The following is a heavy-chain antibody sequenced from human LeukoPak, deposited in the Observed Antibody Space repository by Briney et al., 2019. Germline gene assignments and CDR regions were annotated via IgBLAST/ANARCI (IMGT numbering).Heavy chain of an antibody. V-gene: IGHV3-7*04. CDR3: AKDDEGYY. CDR1: GFTFSKSW. Sequence: GALRLSCAASGFTFSKSWMSWLRQTPEKGLEWVANIKEDGSAKYYVDSVKGRFTISRDNAKNSLYLQMNSLRAEDTAVYYCAKDDEGYYWGQGVLVTVSS. J-gene: IGHJ4*02. CDR2: IKEDGSAK. D-gene: IGHD3-3*01.